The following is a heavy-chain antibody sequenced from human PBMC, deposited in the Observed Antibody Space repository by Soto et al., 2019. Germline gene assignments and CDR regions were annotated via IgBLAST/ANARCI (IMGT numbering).Heavy chain of an antibody. CDR1: GGTFSRYT. V-gene: IGHV1-69*06. CDR3: AYHTMVRGVIISDSYYGMDV. J-gene: IGHJ6*02. D-gene: IGHD3-10*01. CDR2: ITPMFGKP. Sequence: SVKVSCKASGGTFSRYTINWVRQAPGQGLEWMGGITPMFGKPNYAQKFQGRVTITADTSTSTAYMELSSLRSEDTALYYCAYHTMVRGVIISDSYYGMDVWGQGTTVTVSS.